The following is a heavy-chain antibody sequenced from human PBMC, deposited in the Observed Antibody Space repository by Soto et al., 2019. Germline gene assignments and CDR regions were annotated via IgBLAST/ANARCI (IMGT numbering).Heavy chain of an antibody. CDR3: ARLKLPSGNSGGDYGWAFDL. D-gene: IGHD5-12*01. CDR2: VLPRDFDS. CDR1: GYSFSNYW. V-gene: IGHV5-51*01. Sequence: GESLKISCLASGYSFSNYWIGWVRQTPEKGLEWMGIVLPRDFDSRYSPSFHGQITISADMSTNTAYLQWSSLKASDSAMYYCARLKLPSGNSGGDYGWAFDLWDQGTMVTVSS. J-gene: IGHJ3*01.